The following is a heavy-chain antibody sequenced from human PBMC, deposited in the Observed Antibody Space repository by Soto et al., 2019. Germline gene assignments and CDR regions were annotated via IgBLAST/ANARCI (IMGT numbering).Heavy chain of an antibody. CDR2: INHGGST. V-gene: IGHV4-34*01. D-gene: IGHD1-26*01. CDR3: ARQSGTYYGAVDI. Sequence: SETLSLTCVVYGGSFSDYYWSWIRQPPGKGLEWIGEINHGGSTNYNPSLKSRVTISVDTSKSQFSLKLSSVTAAGTAVYFCARQSGTYYGAVDIWGQGTMVTVSS. J-gene: IGHJ3*02. CDR1: GGSFSDYY.